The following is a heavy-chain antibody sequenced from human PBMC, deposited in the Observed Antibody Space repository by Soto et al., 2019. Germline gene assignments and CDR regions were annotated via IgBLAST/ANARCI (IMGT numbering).Heavy chain of an antibody. CDR2: IYYSGTT. J-gene: IGHJ4*02. V-gene: IGHV4-30-4*01. CDR3: ARVGHYYDSSGYRGYYFDF. CDR1: GGSITSGDFY. Sequence: SETLSLTCSVSGGSITSGDFYWSWIRQHPGKGLEWIGYIYYSGTTYYNPSLRSRLTISLDTSKNQVSLGLSSVTAADTAVYYCARVGHYYDSSGYRGYYFDFWGLGTLVTVSS. D-gene: IGHD3-22*01.